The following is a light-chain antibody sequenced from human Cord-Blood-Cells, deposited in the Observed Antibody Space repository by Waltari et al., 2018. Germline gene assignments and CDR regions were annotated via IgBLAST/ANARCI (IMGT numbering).Light chain of an antibody. CDR2: AAS. J-gene: IGKJ5*01. CDR1: QSISSY. CDR3: QQSYSTPGIT. Sequence: DIQLTQSPSSLSTSVGDRVTITCRASQSISSYLNWYQQKPGKAPKLLIYAASSLQSGVPSRFSGSGSGTDFTLTISSLQPEDFATYYCQQSYSTPGITFGQGTRLGIK. V-gene: IGKV1-39*01.